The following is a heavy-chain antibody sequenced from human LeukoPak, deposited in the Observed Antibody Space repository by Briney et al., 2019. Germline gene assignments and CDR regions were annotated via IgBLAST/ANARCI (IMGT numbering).Heavy chain of an antibody. V-gene: IGHV4-34*01. D-gene: IGHD3-10*01. J-gene: IGHJ4*01. CDR3: ARHYKLWFGXSHDFDY. Sequence: SETLSLTCAVYGGSFSGYYWSWIRQPPGKGLEWIGEINQSGSTNYNPSLKSRVTISVDTSKNQFSLKLSSVTAADTAVYYCARHYKLWFGXSHDFDYW. CDR1: GGSFSGYY. CDR2: INQSGST.